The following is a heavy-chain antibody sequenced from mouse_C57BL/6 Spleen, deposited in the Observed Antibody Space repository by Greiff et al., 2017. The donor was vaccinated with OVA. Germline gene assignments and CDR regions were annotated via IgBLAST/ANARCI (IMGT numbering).Heavy chain of an antibody. J-gene: IGHJ1*03. Sequence: EVKVEESGPGLVKPSQSLSLTCSVTGYSITSGYYWNWIRQFPGNKLEWMGYISYDGSNNYNPSLKNRISITRDTSKNQFFLKLNSVTTEDTATYYCARGPKSYYYGSSYWYFDVWGTGTTVTVSS. CDR2: ISYDGSN. V-gene: IGHV3-6*01. CDR3: ARGPKSYYYGSSYWYFDV. D-gene: IGHD1-1*01. CDR1: GYSITSGYY.